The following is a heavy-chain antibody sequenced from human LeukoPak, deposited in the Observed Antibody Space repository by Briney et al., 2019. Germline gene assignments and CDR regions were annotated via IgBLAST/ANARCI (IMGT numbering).Heavy chain of an antibody. Sequence: PGGSLRLSCAASGFTFSSYSMMWVRQAPGKGLEWVSYISSSSTTIHYADSVKGRSTISRDNAKNSVYLQMNSLRAEDTAVYYCAKHGSWNFDYWGQGTLVTVSS. V-gene: IGHV3-48*01. CDR2: ISSSSTTI. D-gene: IGHD2-15*01. CDR1: GFTFSSYS. J-gene: IGHJ4*02. CDR3: AKHGSWNFDY.